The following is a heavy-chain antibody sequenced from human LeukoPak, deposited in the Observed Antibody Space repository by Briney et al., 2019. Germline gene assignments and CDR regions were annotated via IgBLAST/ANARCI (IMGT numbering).Heavy chain of an antibody. CDR1: GYIFSIYA. CDR3: AREILAPGKTHDY. CDR2: INPSGGST. J-gene: IGHJ4*02. V-gene: IGHV1-46*01. Sequence: ASVKVSCKASGYIFSIYAMIWVRQAPGQGLEWMGIINPSGGSTSYAQKFQGRVTMTRDMSTSTVYMELSSLRAEDTAVYYCAREILAPGKTHDYWGQGTLVTVSS.